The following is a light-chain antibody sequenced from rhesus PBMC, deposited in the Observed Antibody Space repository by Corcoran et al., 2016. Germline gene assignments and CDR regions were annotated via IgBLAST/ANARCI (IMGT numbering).Light chain of an antibody. Sequence: EIVLTQSPATLSLSPGERATLSCRASQSVTSSLAWYQQTPEQAPRLLIYGASSRATGLPARSSGSGSGTNFTLTISSLESEDFAVYYCQQYSNWPLTFGGGTKVEIK. CDR3: QQYSNWPLT. CDR2: GAS. CDR1: QSVTSS. V-gene: IGKV3-42*03. J-gene: IGKJ4*01.